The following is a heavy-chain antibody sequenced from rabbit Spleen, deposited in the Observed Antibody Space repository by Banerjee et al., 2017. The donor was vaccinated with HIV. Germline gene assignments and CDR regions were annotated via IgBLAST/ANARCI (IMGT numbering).Heavy chain of an antibody. CDR2: IYGGENEHT. D-gene: IGHD4-1*01. Sequence: QSLEESGGGLVKPGASLTLTCKASGFDFNSGYDMCWVRQAPGKGLEWIACIYGGENEHTYYATWAKGRFTISKTSSTTVTLQMTSLTAADTATYFCSKRSESDWGYSFDPWGPGTLVTVS. J-gene: IGHJ2*01. CDR3: SKRSESDWGYSFDP. V-gene: IGHV1S40*01. CDR1: GFDFNSGYD.